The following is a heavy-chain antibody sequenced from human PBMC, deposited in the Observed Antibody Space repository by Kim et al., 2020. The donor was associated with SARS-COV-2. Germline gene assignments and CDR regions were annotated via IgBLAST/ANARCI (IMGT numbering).Heavy chain of an antibody. J-gene: IGHJ4*02. CDR2: INRNSDST. CDR3: VRGYIGGPFDL. CDR1: GFTFDDYG. Sequence: GGSLRLSCAASGFTFDDYGMSWVRQAPGKGLEWVSGINRNSDSTAYADSVKGRFTISRDNAKKSLYPQMNSLRAEDTAIYYCVRGYIGGPFDLWGQGTRVTVSS. V-gene: IGHV3-20*04. D-gene: IGHD3-10*01.